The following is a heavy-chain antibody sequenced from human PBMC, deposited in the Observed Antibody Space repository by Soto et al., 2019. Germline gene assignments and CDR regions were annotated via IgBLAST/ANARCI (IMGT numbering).Heavy chain of an antibody. CDR3: AKSVILVVIPAPGHDY. J-gene: IGHJ4*02. CDR1: GFSFSSYA. D-gene: IGHD3-22*01. CDR2: ISGRDGTT. V-gene: IGHV3-23*01. Sequence: GGSLILSCAASGFSFSSYAMSWVRQAPGKGLEWVSGISGRDGTTYYTDSVKGRFTISRDNSKNTLYLQMNMLSAEDTAVYYCAKSVILVVIPAPGHDYWGQGTLVTVSS.